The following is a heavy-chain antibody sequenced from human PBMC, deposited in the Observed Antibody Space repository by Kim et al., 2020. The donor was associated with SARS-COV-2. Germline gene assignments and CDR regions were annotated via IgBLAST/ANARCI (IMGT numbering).Heavy chain of an antibody. CDR3: AGRLGFWSGYSY. Sequence: SETLSLTCTVSGGSISSYYWSWIRQPPGKGLEWIGYIYYSGSTNYNPSLKSRVTISVDTSKNQFSLKLSSVTAADTAVYYCAGRLGFWSGYSYWGQGTLV. D-gene: IGHD3-3*01. CDR2: IYYSGST. V-gene: IGHV4-59*01. J-gene: IGHJ4*02. CDR1: GGSISSYY.